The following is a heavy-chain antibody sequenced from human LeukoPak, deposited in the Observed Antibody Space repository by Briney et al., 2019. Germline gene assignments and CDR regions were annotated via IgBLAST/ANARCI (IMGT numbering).Heavy chain of an antibody. J-gene: IGHJ3*02. Sequence: PGGSLRLSCAASGFSFSDYYMHWVRQAPGKGLEWVSAISSSSSYIYYADSVKGRFTISRDNAKNSLYLQMNSLRAEDTAVYYCARRHRPPSIAAQDDAFDIWGQGTMVTVSS. CDR3: ARRHRPPSIAAQDDAFDI. V-gene: IGHV3-21*01. D-gene: IGHD6-6*01. CDR1: GFSFSDYY. CDR2: ISSSSSYI.